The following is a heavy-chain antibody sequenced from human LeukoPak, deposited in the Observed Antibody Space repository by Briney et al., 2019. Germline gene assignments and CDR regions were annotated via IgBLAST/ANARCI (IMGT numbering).Heavy chain of an antibody. CDR1: GFTFSSYW. V-gene: IGHV3-74*01. D-gene: IGHD2-2*01. CDR2: INSDGSST. J-gene: IGHJ5*02. Sequence: PWGSLRLSCAASGFTFSSYWMHWVRQAPGKGLVWVSRINSDGSSTSYADSVKGRFTISRDNAKNTLYLQMNSLRAEDTAVYYCAKGRSTSQANWFDPWGQGTLVTVSS. CDR3: AKGRSTSQANWFDP.